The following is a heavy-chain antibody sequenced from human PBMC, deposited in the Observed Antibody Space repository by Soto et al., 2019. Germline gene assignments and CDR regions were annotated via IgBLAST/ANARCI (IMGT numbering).Heavy chain of an antibody. J-gene: IGHJ4*02. Sequence: SSETPSPTCTVSGGSLSSSSYYWGWIRQPPGKGLEWIGSIYYSGSTYYNPSLKSRVTISVDTSKNQFSLKLSSVTAADTAVYYCARHSAYGSGSYPFDYWGQGTQVTFSS. D-gene: IGHD3-10*01. V-gene: IGHV4-39*01. CDR3: ARHSAYGSGSYPFDY. CDR2: IYYSGST. CDR1: GGSLSSSSYY.